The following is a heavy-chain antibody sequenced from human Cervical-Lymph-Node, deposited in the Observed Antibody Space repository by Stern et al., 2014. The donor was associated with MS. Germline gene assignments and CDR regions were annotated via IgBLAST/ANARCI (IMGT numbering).Heavy chain of an antibody. CDR2: ISSSSSYI. CDR1: GFTFSSYS. V-gene: IGHV3-21*01. J-gene: IGHJ4*02. CDR3: ARAPGRYCSGGSCYSDY. Sequence: EVQLLESGGGLVKPGGSLRLSCAASGFTFSSYSMNWVRQAPGKGLEWVSSISSSSSYIYYADSVKGRFTISRDNAKNSLYLQMNSLRAEDTAVYYCARAPGRYCSGGSCYSDYWGQGTLVTVSS. D-gene: IGHD2-15*01.